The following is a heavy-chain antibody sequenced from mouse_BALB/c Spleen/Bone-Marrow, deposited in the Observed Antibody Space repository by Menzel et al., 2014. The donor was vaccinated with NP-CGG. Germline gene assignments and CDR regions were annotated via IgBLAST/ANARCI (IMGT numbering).Heavy chain of an antibody. J-gene: IGHJ3*01. CDR1: GYTFTPYV. CDR2: INPSNVGT. D-gene: IGHD2-3*01. CDR3: ARTHDAYYAITY. V-gene: IGHV1-14*01. Sequence: KLQQSGPELVTPAVSVKISCKASGYTFTPYVIYWVNQNPRQGLVWVGSINPSNVGTKYVAMLKGNATLTSDKSSATAYMELSSLTSEHSAVYYCARTHDAYYAITYLGEGTLVTIYA.